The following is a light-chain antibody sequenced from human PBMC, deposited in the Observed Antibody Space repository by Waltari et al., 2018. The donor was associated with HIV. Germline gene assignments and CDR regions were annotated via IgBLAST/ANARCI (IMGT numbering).Light chain of an antibody. J-gene: IGKJ2*01. Sequence: EIVLTQSPGTLSLSPGERATLSCRASQRFSRSYLAWYQQKPGQAPRLLIYDASSRATGIPDRFGGSGSGTDFTLTISRLEPEDSAVYYCQQYSTLYTFGQGTKLEIK. CDR2: DAS. CDR3: QQYSTLYT. CDR1: QRFSRSY. V-gene: IGKV3-20*01.